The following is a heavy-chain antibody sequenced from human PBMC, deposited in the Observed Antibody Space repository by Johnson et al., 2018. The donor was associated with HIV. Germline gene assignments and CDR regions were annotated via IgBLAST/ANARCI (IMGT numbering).Heavy chain of an antibody. D-gene: IGHD6-13*01. J-gene: IGHJ3*02. CDR2: ISGSGGST. V-gene: IGHV3-23*04. Sequence: VQLVESGGGLVQPGGSLRLSCAASGFTFSSYAMSWVRQAPWKGLEWVSAISGSGGSTYYADSVKGRFTISRDNSKNTLYLQMNSLRAEYTAVYYSAKPRQPSYAFYIWGQGTMVTVSS. CDR3: AKPRQPSYAFYI. CDR1: GFTFSSYA.